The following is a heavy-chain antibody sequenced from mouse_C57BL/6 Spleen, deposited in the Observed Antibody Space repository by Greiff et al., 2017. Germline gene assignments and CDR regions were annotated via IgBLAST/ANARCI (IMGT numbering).Heavy chain of an antibody. CDR2: ISYDGSN. CDR3: AREAQDSSGYDY. Sequence: EVKLMESGPGLVKPSQSLSLTCSVTGYSITSGYYWNWIRQFPGNKLEWMGYISYDGSNNYNPSLKNRISITRDTSKNQFFLKLNSVTTEDTATYYCAREAQDSSGYDYWGQGTTLTVSS. V-gene: IGHV3-6*01. CDR1: GYSITSGYY. D-gene: IGHD3-2*02. J-gene: IGHJ2*01.